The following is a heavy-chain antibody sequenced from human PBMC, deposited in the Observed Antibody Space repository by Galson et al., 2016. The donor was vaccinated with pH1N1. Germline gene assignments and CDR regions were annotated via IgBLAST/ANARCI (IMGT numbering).Heavy chain of an antibody. CDR1: GFTFSSYA. CDR3: ARDRLPYGGNTEGIFYYNGMDV. V-gene: IGHV3-30*04. Sequence: SLRLSCAASGFTFSSYAMHWVRQAPGKGLEWVAVMSYDGSHKYYADSVKGRFTISRDNSKNTLYLQMNSLRAEVTAVYYCARDRLPYGGNTEGIFYYNGMDVWGQGTTVTVSS. D-gene: IGHD4-23*01. J-gene: IGHJ6*02. CDR2: MSYDGSHK.